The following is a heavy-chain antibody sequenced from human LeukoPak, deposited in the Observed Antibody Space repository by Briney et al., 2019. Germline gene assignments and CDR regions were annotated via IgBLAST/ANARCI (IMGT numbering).Heavy chain of an antibody. CDR1: GGSISSGSYH. Sequence: SETLSLTCTVSGGSISSGSYHWSWIRQPAGKGLEWIGRIYTSGSTNYNPSLKSRVTISVDTSKNQFSLKLSSVTAADTAVYYCARAPQVPAAIGDWFDPWGQGTLVTVSS. CDR2: IYTSGST. CDR3: ARAPQVPAAIGDWFDP. J-gene: IGHJ5*02. D-gene: IGHD2-2*01. V-gene: IGHV4-61*02.